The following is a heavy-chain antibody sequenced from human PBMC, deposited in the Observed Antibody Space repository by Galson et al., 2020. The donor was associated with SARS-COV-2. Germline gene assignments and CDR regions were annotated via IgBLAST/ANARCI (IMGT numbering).Heavy chain of an antibody. J-gene: IGHJ4*02. Sequence: GGSLRLSCAASGFTFSSYWMHWVRQAPGKGLVWVSRIYSEGSSTRYADSVKGRFIISGDNAKNTLYLQMNSLRAEDTAVYYCARGDMGNDYFDYWGQGTLVTVSS. V-gene: IGHV3-74*01. CDR1: GFTFSSYW. CDR2: IYSEGSST. CDR3: ARGDMGNDYFDY. D-gene: IGHD7-27*01.